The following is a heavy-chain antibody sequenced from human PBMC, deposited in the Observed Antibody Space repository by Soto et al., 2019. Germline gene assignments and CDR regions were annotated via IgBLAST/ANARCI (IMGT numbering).Heavy chain of an antibody. CDR2: IYYSGST. Sequence: SETLSLTCTVSGGSISSSSYYWGWIRQPPGKGLEWIGSIYYSGSTYYNPSLKSRVTISVDTSKNQFSLKLSSVTAADTAVYYCARHPPMTRDAFDIWGQGTMVTVSS. V-gene: IGHV4-39*01. CDR1: GGSISSSSYY. CDR3: ARHPPMTRDAFDI. J-gene: IGHJ3*02. D-gene: IGHD3-22*01.